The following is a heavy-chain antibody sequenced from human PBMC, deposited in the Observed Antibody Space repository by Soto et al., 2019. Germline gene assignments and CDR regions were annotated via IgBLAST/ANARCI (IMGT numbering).Heavy chain of an antibody. Sequence: QVQLQQWGAGLLKPSETLSLTCAVYGGSFSGYYWSWIRQPPGKGLEWIGEINHSGSTNYNPSLKSRLPISLDTPQDQFSLRLRSVPAADTPVSYCPLVVAGPDYWGQGTLVTVSS. V-gene: IGHV4-34*01. CDR3: PLVVAGPDY. CDR2: INHSGST. CDR1: GGSFSGYY. J-gene: IGHJ4*02. D-gene: IGHD2-15*01.